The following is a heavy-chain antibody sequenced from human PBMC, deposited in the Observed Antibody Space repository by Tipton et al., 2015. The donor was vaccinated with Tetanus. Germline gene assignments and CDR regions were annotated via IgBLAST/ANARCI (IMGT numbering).Heavy chain of an antibody. D-gene: IGHD3-22*01. Sequence: QLVQSGGGVVQPGRSLRLSCAASGFTFSSYGMHWVRQAPGKGLEWVAVIWYDGSNKYYADSVKGRFTISRDNSKNTLYLQMNSLRAEDTAVYYCARVTNYYDSSGLGIWGQGTMVTVSS. CDR2: IWYDGSNK. V-gene: IGHV3-33*01. CDR3: ARVTNYYDSSGLGI. J-gene: IGHJ3*02. CDR1: GFTFSSYG.